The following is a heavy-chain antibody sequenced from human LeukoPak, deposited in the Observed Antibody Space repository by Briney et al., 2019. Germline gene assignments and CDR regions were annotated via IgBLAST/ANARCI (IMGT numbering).Heavy chain of an antibody. CDR2: ISGRGTST. CDR1: GFTFSSYA. J-gene: IGHJ6*02. CDR3: ARDWLPRREDYYYGMDV. D-gene: IGHD6-19*01. V-gene: IGHV3-23*01. Sequence: GGSLRLSCAASGFTFSSYAMSWVRQAAGKGLEWVSAISGRGTSTYYADSVKGRFTISRDNSKNTLYLQMNSLRAEDTAVYYCARDWLPRREDYYYGMDVWGQGTTVTVSS.